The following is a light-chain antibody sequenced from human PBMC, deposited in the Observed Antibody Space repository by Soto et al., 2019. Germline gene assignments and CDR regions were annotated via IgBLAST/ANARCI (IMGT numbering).Light chain of an antibody. Sequence: QSVLTQPPSVSGAPGQRVTISCTGSSSNIGAGYDVHWYQQLPGTAPKLLMYGNSNRPSGVPDRFSGSKSGTSASLAITGLQAEDEADYYCQSSDSSLSGVVFGGGTKLIVL. CDR2: GNS. V-gene: IGLV1-40*01. CDR1: SSNIGAGYD. CDR3: QSSDSSLSGVV. J-gene: IGLJ2*01.